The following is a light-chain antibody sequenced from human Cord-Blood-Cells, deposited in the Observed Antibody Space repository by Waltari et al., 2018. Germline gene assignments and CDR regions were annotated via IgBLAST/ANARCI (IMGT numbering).Light chain of an antibody. CDR3: QQSYSTPIFT. J-gene: IGKJ3*01. CDR2: AAS. CDR1: QSISSY. V-gene: IGKV1-39*01. Sequence: DIQMTQSPSSLSASVGDRVTITCRASQSISSYLNWYQQKPGKAPKLLIDAASSLQSGVPSGFSGSGSGTDFTLTISSLQPEDFATYYCQQSYSTPIFTFGPGTKVDIK.